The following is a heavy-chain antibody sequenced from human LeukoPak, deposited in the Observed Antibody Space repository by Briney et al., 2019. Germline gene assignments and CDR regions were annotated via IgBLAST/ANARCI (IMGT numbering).Heavy chain of an antibody. V-gene: IGHV3-7*01. Sequence: GGSLRLSCAASGFTFSSYWMNWVRQAPGKGLEWVANIKQDGSEKYYVDSVKGRFTISRDNAKNSLYLQMNSLRAEDTAVYYCAGDGVTMVRGVKVLDYYYYYMDVWGKGTTVTISS. CDR3: AGDGVTMVRGVKVLDYYYYYMDV. CDR2: IKQDGSEK. J-gene: IGHJ6*03. CDR1: GFTFSSYW. D-gene: IGHD3-10*01.